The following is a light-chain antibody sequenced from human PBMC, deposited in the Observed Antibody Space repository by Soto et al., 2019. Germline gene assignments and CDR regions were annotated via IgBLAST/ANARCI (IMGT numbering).Light chain of an antibody. CDR2: GAS. CDR3: QQYGSSPET. Sequence: EIVLTQSPGTLSLSPGERATLSCRASQSVSSRLAWYQQKPGQAPRLLISGASSRATGIPDRFSGSGSATDFTLTITRLEPEDFALYYCQQYGSSPETFGQGTKVDIK. J-gene: IGKJ1*01. CDR1: QSVSSR. V-gene: IGKV3-20*01.